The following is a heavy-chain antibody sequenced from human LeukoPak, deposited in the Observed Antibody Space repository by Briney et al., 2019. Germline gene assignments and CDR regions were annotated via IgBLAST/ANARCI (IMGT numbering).Heavy chain of an antibody. CDR3: ARRAGAYSHPYDY. D-gene: IGHD4/OR15-4a*01. J-gene: IGHJ4*02. CDR1: GFTFSNYW. CDR2: IYTSGST. Sequence: GGSLRLSCAGSGFTFSNYWMSWVRQAPGKGLEWVSVIYTSGSTYYTDSVKGRFTVSRDNSNNTVYLQMNSLRAEDTAVYYCARRAGAYSHPYDYWGQGTLVTVSS. V-gene: IGHV3-53*01.